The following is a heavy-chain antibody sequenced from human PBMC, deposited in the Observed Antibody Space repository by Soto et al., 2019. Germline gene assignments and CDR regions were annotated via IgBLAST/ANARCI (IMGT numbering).Heavy chain of an antibody. CDR2: INPSGGST. D-gene: IGHD3-9*01. Sequence: GPSEKVSCKASGYTFTSYYMHWVRQAPGQGLEWMGIINPSGGSTSYAQKFQGRVTMTRDTSTSTVYMELSSLRSEDTAVYYCARDPNYDILTGYYLSGMDVWGQGTTVTVSS. CDR1: GYTFTSYY. J-gene: IGHJ6*02. V-gene: IGHV1-46*01. CDR3: ARDPNYDILTGYYLSGMDV.